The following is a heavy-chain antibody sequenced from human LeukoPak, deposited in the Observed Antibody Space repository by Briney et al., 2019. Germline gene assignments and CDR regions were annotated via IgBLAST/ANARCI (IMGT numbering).Heavy chain of an antibody. Sequence: GGSLRLSRAASGFPFSSHSMNWVRQATGKGLEWVSHITSSGSTIYYADSVKGRFTTSRDNAKNSLYLQMNSLRAEDTAVYYCARGIDYWGQGTLVTVSS. J-gene: IGHJ4*02. D-gene: IGHD2/OR15-2a*01. CDR3: ARGIDY. V-gene: IGHV3-48*01. CDR2: ITSSGSTI. CDR1: GFPFSSHS.